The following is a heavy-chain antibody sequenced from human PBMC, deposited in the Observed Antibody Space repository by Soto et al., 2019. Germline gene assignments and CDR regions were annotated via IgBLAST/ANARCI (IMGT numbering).Heavy chain of an antibody. CDR2: IIPIFGTA. CDR1: GCTFSSYA. V-gene: IGHV1-69*13. J-gene: IGHJ4*02. CDR3: ASHSSGYYGHFDY. D-gene: IGHD3-22*01. Sequence: GASVKVSCKASGCTFSSYAISWLRQAPGQGLEWMGGIIPIFGTANYAQKFQGRVTITADESTSTAYMELSSLRSEDTAVYYCASHSSGYYGHFDYWGQGTLVTVSS.